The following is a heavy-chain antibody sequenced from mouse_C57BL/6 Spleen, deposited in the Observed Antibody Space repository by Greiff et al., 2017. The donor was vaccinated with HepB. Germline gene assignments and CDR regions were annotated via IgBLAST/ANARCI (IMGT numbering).Heavy chain of an antibody. CDR1: GFTFSSYG. J-gene: IGHJ2*01. V-gene: IGHV5-6*01. Sequence: EVQVVESGGDLVKPGGSLKLSCAASGFTFSSYGMSWVRQTPDKRLEWVATISSGGSYTYYPDSVKGRFTISRDNAKNTLYLQMSSLKSEDTAMYYCARHYDYDVRFDYWGQGTTLTVSS. CDR3: ARHYDYDVRFDY. D-gene: IGHD2-4*01. CDR2: ISSGGSYT.